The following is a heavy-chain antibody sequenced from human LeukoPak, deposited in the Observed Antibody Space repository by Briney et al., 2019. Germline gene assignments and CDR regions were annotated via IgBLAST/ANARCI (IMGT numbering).Heavy chain of an antibody. D-gene: IGHD1-14*01. CDR1: EFSVGSNY. J-gene: IGHJ6*03. Sequence: GGSLRLSCAASEFSVGSNYMSWVRQAPGKGLEWVSVIYSGGSTYYADSVKGRFTISRDNSKNTLYLQMNSLRAEDTAVYYCARNRRWGYYYYYYMDVWGKGTTVTVSS. V-gene: IGHV3-66*01. CDR2: IYSGGST. CDR3: ARNRRWGYYYYYYMDV.